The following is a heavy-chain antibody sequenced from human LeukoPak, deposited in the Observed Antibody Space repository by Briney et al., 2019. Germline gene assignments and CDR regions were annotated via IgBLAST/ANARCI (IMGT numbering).Heavy chain of an antibody. D-gene: IGHD2-15*01. CDR1: GYPFTNYY. CDR2: INPRGGSA. J-gene: IGHJ5*02. Sequence: ASVKVSCKASGYPFTNYYMHWVRQAPGQGLEWMGIINPRGGSASYAQKLQGRVILTRDTSTSTVQMELSSLRSEDTAIYYCARLVVGTATRWFGPWGQGTLVTVSS. V-gene: IGHV1-46*01. CDR3: ARLVVGTATRWFGP.